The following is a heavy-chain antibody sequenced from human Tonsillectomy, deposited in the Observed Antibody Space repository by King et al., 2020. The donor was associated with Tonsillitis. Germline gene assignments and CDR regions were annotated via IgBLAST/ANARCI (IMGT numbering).Heavy chain of an antibody. Sequence: EWQLVQSGAEMKKPGESLTVSCKGSGYSFSTSWISWVRQLPGKGLEWMGRIGPRDSYTNYSPSFQGHVTISADTSISTAYLQWNSLKASDTAMYYCARERRSSYNGTSTKNAMAVWGQRTSVIASA. CDR1: GYSFSTSW. V-gene: IGHV5-10-1*01. CDR2: IGPRDSYT. CDR3: ARERRSSYNGTSTKNAMAV. J-gene: IGHJ6*01. D-gene: IGHD5-12*01.